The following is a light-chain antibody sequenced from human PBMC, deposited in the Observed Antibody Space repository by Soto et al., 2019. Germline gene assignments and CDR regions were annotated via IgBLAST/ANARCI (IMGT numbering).Light chain of an antibody. J-gene: IGLJ1*01. V-gene: IGLV1-44*01. CDR3: ATWDDSRNGV. CDR2: TNN. Sequence: QSVLTQPPSASGTPGQRIIISCSGSTSNIESHPVNWFQQVPGAAPKLLIKTNNQRPSGVPDRFFGSKSGASASLAISGLQSEDEATYYCATWDDSRNGVFGSGTKVTVL. CDR1: TSNIESHP.